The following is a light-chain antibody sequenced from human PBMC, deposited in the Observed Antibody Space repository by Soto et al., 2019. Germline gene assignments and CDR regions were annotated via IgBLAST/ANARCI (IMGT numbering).Light chain of an antibody. CDR2: EVS. V-gene: IGLV2-14*01. Sequence: QSVLTQPASVSGSPGQSITISCTGTSSDVGNYKYVSWYQQHPGKAPKLMSYEVSNRPSGVSNRFSGSKSGNTASLTISGLQAEDETDYYCFSDTSSGTYVFGTGTKVTVL. CDR3: FSDTSSGTYV. J-gene: IGLJ1*01. CDR1: SSDVGNYKY.